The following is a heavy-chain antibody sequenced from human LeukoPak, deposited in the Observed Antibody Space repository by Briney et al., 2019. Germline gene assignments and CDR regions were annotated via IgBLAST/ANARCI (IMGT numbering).Heavy chain of an antibody. Sequence: SGPTLVNPTQTLTLTCTFSGFSLSTSGMCVSWIRRPPGKALEWLARIDWDDDKYYSTSLKTRLTISKDTSKNQVVLTMTNMDPVDTATYYCARTNKEGYSGYDNGMDVWGKGTTVTVSS. CDR3: ARTNKEGYSGYDNGMDV. D-gene: IGHD5-12*01. V-gene: IGHV2-70*11. CDR1: GFSLSTSGMC. J-gene: IGHJ6*04. CDR2: IDWDDDK.